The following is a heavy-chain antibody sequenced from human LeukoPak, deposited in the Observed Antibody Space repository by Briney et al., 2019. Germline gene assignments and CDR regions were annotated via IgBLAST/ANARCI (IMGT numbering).Heavy chain of an antibody. CDR1: GGSISSYY. CDR3: ARNPYPEGSGWVRSYYYGMDV. CDR2: IYTSGST. J-gene: IGHJ6*02. V-gene: IGHV4-4*07. D-gene: IGHD6-19*01. Sequence: SETLSLTCTVSGGSISSYYWSWIRQPAGKGLEWIGRIYTSGSTNYNPSLKSRVTMSVDTSKNQFSLKLSSVTAADTAVYYCARNPYPEGSGWVRSYYYGMDVWGQGTTVTVSS.